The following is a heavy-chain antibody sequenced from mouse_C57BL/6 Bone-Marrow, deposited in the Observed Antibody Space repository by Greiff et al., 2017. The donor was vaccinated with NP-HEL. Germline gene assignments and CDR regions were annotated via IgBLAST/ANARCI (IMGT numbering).Heavy chain of an antibody. CDR1: GYTFTSHW. V-gene: IGHV1-56*01. D-gene: IGHD1-1*01. CDR3: ARSGDYYYGSKPSSAY. Sequence: VQLQQSGPELVRPGASVKISCKAPGYTFTSHWMQWVRQRPGQGLEWIGEIFPGRGRTYYTEKFKGQAPLTVDTSSRTAYMQLSSLTSEDSAVYFCARSGDYYYGSKPSSAYWGQGTLVTVSA. CDR2: IFPGRGRT. J-gene: IGHJ3*01.